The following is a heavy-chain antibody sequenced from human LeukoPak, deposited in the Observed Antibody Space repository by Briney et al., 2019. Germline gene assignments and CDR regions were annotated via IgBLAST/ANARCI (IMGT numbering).Heavy chain of an antibody. Sequence: ASVKVSCKASGYTFINYGINWVRQAPGQGLEWMGWISAYNGDRNYAEKFQGRVTMTTDTSTSTAYMEVKSLRSDDTAVYYCASWFDQGASNAEYFQHWGQGTLVTVSS. CDR1: GYTFINYG. J-gene: IGHJ1*01. CDR3: ASWFDQGASNAEYFQH. D-gene: IGHD3-9*01. CDR2: ISAYNGDR. V-gene: IGHV1-18*01.